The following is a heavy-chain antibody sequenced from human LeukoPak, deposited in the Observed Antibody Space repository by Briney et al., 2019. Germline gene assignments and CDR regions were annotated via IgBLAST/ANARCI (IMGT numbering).Heavy chain of an antibody. CDR1: GGSISSSSYY. V-gene: IGHV4-39*07. Sequence: PSETLSLTCTVSGGSISSSSYYWGWIRQPPGKGLEWIGSIYYSGSTYYNPSLKSRVTISVDTSKNQFSLKLSSVTAADTAVYYCARDSRYTYYYDSSGYNYWGQGTLVTVST. CDR3: ARDSRYTYYYDSSGYNY. CDR2: IYYSGST. D-gene: IGHD3-22*01. J-gene: IGHJ4*02.